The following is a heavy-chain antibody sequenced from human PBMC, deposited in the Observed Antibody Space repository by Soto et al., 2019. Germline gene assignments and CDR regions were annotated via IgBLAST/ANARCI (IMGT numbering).Heavy chain of an antibody. CDR3: AKDIGYSSGWYSNLGFLQRQYYYYGMDV. J-gene: IGHJ6*02. V-gene: IGHV3-9*01. Sequence: PGGSLRLSCAASGFTFDDYAMHWVRQAPGKGLEWVSGISWNSGSIGYADSVKGRFTISRDNAKNSLYLQMNSLRAEDTALYYCAKDIGYSSGWYSNLGFLQRQYYYYGMDVWGQGTTVTVSS. D-gene: IGHD6-19*01. CDR2: ISWNSGSI. CDR1: GFTFDDYA.